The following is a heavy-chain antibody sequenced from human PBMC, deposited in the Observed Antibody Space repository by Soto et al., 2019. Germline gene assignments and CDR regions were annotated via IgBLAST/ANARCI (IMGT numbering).Heavy chain of an antibody. CDR1: GYTFSTYT. CDR3: ARASSHHDGFDM. V-gene: IGHV1-3*01. J-gene: IGHJ3*02. Sequence: QVQLVQSGAEVKKPGASVKVSCKASGYTFSTYTMHWVRQAPGQRFEWMGWVNAGNGDTRYSQKFQGRVTITRGTFATTGYMELSSLTSEDTAVYYCARASSHHDGFDMWGQGTKVTVSS. CDR2: VNAGNGDT.